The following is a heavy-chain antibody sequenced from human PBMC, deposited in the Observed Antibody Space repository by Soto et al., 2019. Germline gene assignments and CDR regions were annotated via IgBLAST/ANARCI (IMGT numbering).Heavy chain of an antibody. D-gene: IGHD1-26*01. CDR2: IYYSGST. CDR3: AGLMGARGGNWFDP. Sequence: PSETLSLTCTVSGGSISSSSYYWGWIRQPPGKGLEWIGSIYYSGSTYYNPSLKSRVTISVDTSKNQFSLKLSSVTAADTAVYYCAGLMGARGGNWFDPWGQGTLVTVSS. CDR1: GGSISSSSYY. V-gene: IGHV4-39*01. J-gene: IGHJ5*02.